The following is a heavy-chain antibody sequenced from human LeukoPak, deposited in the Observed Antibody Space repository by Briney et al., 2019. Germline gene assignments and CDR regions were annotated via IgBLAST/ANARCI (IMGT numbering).Heavy chain of an antibody. V-gene: IGHV1-2*02. Sequence: ASVKVSCKASGYTFTGYYMHWVRQAPGQGLEWMGWINPNSGGTNYAQKFQGRVTMTRDTSISTAYMGLSRLRSDDTAVYYCARVNQVEADAFDIWGQGTMVTVSS. CDR1: GYTFTGYY. CDR3: ARVNQVEADAFDI. J-gene: IGHJ3*02. CDR2: INPNSGGT.